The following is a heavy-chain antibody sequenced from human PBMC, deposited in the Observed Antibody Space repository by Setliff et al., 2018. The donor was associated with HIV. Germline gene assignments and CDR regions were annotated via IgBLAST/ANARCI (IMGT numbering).Heavy chain of an antibody. CDR2: ISSSSSYI. CDR3: ANRLRGYNKWYYFDY. J-gene: IGHJ4*02. Sequence: GGSLRLSCAASGFTFSSYSMNWVRQAPGKGLEWVSSISSSSSYIYYADSVKGRFTISRDNAKNSLSLQMISLRADDTAVYYCANRLRGYNKWYYFDYWGQGTLVTVSS. CDR1: GFTFSSYS. V-gene: IGHV3-21*01. D-gene: IGHD1-1*01.